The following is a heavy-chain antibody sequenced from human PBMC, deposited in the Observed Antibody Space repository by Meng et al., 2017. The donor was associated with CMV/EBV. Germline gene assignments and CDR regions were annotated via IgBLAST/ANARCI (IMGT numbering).Heavy chain of an antibody. V-gene: IGHV3-48*03. CDR3: ASLYGLYTAAHKRVHDY. CDR1: GFTFSSYE. CDR2: ISSSGSTI. D-gene: IGHD2-8*01. Sequence: GGSLRLSCAASGFTFSSYEMNWVRQAPGKGLEWVSYISSSGSTIYYADSVKGQFTISRDNAKNSLYLQMNSLRAEDTAVYYCASLYGLYTAAHKRVHDYWGQGTLVTVSS. J-gene: IGHJ4*02.